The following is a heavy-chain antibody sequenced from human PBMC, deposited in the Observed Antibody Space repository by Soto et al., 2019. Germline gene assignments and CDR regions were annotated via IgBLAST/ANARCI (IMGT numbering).Heavy chain of an antibody. J-gene: IGHJ2*01. V-gene: IGHV5-51*01. CDR3: ARHVPVAYTGWYFDL. CDR1: GYSFASNW. D-gene: IGHD2-8*02. CDR2: IYPGDSDT. Sequence: GESLKISCKGSGYSFASNWIGWVRQMPGKGLEWMGIIYPGDSDTRYSPSFQGQVTISADKSISTAYLQWRSLKASDTAMYCCARHVPVAYTGWYFDLWGRGTLVTVSS.